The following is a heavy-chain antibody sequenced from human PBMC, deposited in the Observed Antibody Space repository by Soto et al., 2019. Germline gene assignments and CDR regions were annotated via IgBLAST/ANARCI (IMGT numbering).Heavy chain of an antibody. D-gene: IGHD3-10*01. V-gene: IGHV1-69*01. CDR1: GGTFSSYA. CDR2: IIPMYGPA. CDR3: ARVTSMVRGVIDNWFDH. Sequence: QVPLVQSGAEVKKPGSSVTVSCKASGGTFSSYAIHWVRQAPGQGLEWMGGIIPMYGPAKYAQRYQGRVTITADESTTTVYMELTSLTSQDTAVDYCARVTSMVRGVIDNWFDHWGHGTQVTVSS. J-gene: IGHJ5*02.